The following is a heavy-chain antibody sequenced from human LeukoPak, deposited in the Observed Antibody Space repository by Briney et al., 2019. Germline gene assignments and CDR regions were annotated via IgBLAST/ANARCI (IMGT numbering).Heavy chain of an antibody. J-gene: IGHJ4*02. V-gene: IGHV3-21*01. CDR3: ARVRRIYSSSFDY. CDR1: GFTFSSYE. D-gene: IGHD6-13*01. Sequence: GGSLRLSCAASGFTFSSYEMNWVRQAPGKGLEWVSSISSSSSYIYYADSVKGRFTISRDNAKNSLYLQMNSLRAEDTAVYYCARVRRIYSSSFDYWGQGTLVTVSS. CDR2: ISSSSSYI.